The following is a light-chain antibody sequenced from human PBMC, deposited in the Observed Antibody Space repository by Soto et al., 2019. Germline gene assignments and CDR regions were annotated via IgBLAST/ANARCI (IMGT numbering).Light chain of an antibody. CDR3: QQYNNWPPYT. Sequence: EIVMTQSPGTLSVSPGERATLSCRASQSVGSYLAWDQQKPGQAPRLLIYGASTRATGIPARFSGSGSGTEFTLTISSLQSEDFAVYYCQQYNNWPPYTFGQGTKLEIK. CDR2: GAS. CDR1: QSVGSY. J-gene: IGKJ2*01. V-gene: IGKV3-15*01.